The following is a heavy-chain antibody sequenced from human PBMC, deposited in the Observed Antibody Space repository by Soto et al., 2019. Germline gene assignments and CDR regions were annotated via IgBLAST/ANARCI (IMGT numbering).Heavy chain of an antibody. CDR3: AKDLKSEMVRALYYYYYGMDV. D-gene: IGHD3-10*01. V-gene: IGHV3-23*01. Sequence: PGGSLRLSCAASGFTFSSYAMSWVRQAPGKGLEWVSAISGSGGSTYYADSVKGRFTISRDNSKNTLYLQMNSLRAEDTAVYYCAKDLKSEMVRALYYYYYGMDVWGQGTTVTVSS. CDR2: ISGSGGST. CDR1: GFTFSSYA. J-gene: IGHJ6*02.